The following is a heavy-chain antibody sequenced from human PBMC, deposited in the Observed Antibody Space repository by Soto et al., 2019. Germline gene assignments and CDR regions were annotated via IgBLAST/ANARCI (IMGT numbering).Heavy chain of an antibody. Sequence: QVQLVESGGGVVQPGRSLRLSCAASGFTFSSYAMHWVRQAPGKGLEWVVVISYDGSNKYYADSVKGRFTISRDNSKNTLYLQMNSLRAEDTAVYYCARDWRYCSGCRCDFGDYFDYWGQGTLVTVSS. J-gene: IGHJ4*02. CDR3: ARDWRYCSGCRCDFGDYFDY. D-gene: IGHD2-15*01. CDR1: GFTFSSYA. CDR2: ISYDGSNK. V-gene: IGHV3-30-3*01.